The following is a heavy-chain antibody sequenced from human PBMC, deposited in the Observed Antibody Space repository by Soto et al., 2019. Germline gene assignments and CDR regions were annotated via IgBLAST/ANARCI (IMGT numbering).Heavy chain of an antibody. D-gene: IGHD3-22*01. J-gene: IGHJ6*02. CDR1: GYTFTGYY. V-gene: IGHV1-2*02. CDR3: ARRLYDSSGYYYRQGGDYYYYGMDV. CDR2: INPNSGGT. Sequence: ASVKVSCKASGYTFTGYYMHWVRQAPGQGLEWMGWINPNSGGTNYAQKFQGRVTMTRDTSISTAYMELSRLRSDDTAVYYCARRLYDSSGYYYRQGGDYYYYGMDVWGQGTTVTV.